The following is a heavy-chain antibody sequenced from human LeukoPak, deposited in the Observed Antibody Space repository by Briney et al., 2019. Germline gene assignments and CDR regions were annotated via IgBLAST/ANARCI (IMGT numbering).Heavy chain of an antibody. V-gene: IGHV4-59*08. CDR3: ARWYYSGWAFDY. CDR2: IHERGST. Sequence: PSETLSLTCTVSGGTISSYYWNWIRQPPGKGLEWIGYIHERGSTKYHPSLKSRVAISVDTSKNQFSLKLSSVTASDTAVYYGARWYYSGWAFDYWGEGTLLTVSS. D-gene: IGHD6-19*01. CDR1: GGTISSYY. J-gene: IGHJ4*02.